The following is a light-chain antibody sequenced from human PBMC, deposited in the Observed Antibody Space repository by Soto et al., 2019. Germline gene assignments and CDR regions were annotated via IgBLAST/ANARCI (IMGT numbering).Light chain of an antibody. CDR2: GAS. J-gene: IGKJ5*01. CDR1: QSVSSNY. V-gene: IGKV3-20*01. Sequence: ESVLMQSPGTLPLSPGDMATLSCRASQSVSSNYLAWYQQKPGQAPRPLIYGASSRATGIPDRFSGSGSGTDFTLTISRLEPEDVAVYYCQQYGSSLITFGQGTRLEI. CDR3: QQYGSSLIT.